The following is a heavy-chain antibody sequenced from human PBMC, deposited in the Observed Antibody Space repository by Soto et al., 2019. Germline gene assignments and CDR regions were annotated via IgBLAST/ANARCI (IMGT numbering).Heavy chain of an antibody. CDR3: ARAWRGYPFNWFDP. D-gene: IGHD3-3*01. V-gene: IGHV4-30-2*01. CDR2: IYHRGST. J-gene: IGHJ5*02. CDR1: GGSISSGGYS. Sequence: QLQLQESGSGLVKPSQTLSLTCAVSGGSISSGGYSWSWIRQPPGKGLEWSGYIYHRGSTYYSPSLKSRVTISVDRSKNQFSLKLSSVTAADTAVYYCARAWRGYPFNWFDPWGQGTLVTVSS.